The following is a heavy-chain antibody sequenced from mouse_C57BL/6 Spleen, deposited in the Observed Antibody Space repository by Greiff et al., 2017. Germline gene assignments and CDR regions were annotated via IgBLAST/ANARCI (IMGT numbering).Heavy chain of an antibody. CDR3: ARDGSITTVVATEGVAY. V-gene: IGHV3-6*01. D-gene: IGHD1-1*01. Sequence: EVHLVESGPGLVKPSQSLSLTCSVTGYSITSGYYWNWIRQFPGNKLEWMGYISYDGSNNYNPSLKNRISITRDTSKNQFFLKLNSVTTEDTATYYCARDGSITTVVATEGVAYWGQGTLVTVSA. CDR1: GYSITSGYY. J-gene: IGHJ3*01. CDR2: ISYDGSN.